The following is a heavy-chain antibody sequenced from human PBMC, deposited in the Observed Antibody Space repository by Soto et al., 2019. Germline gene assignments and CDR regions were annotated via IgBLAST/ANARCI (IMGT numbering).Heavy chain of an antibody. CDR3: ARVRRITMKGGMDV. CDR1: GYTFTSYG. V-gene: IGHV1-18*04. J-gene: IGHJ6*02. Sequence: ASVKVSCKASGYTFTSYGISWVRQAPGQGLEWMGWISAYNGNTNYAQKLQGRVTMTIDTSTSTAYMELRSLRSDDTAVYYCARVRRITMKGGMDVWGQGTTVTVSS. CDR2: ISAYNGNT. D-gene: IGHD3-22*01.